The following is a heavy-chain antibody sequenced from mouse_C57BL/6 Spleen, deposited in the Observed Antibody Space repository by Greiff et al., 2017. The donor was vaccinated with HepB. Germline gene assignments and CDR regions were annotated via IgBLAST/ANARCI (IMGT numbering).Heavy chain of an antibody. CDR1: GFTFSDAW. CDR2: IRNKANNHAT. Sequence: EVQGVESGGGLVQPGGSMKLSCAASGFTFSDAWMDWVRQSPEKGLEWVAEIRNKANNHATYYAESVKGRFTISRDDSKSSVYLQMNSLRAEDTGIYYCTRPGYDYGYYAMDYWGQGTSVTVSS. D-gene: IGHD2-4*01. CDR3: TRPGYDYGYYAMDY. V-gene: IGHV6-6*01. J-gene: IGHJ4*01.